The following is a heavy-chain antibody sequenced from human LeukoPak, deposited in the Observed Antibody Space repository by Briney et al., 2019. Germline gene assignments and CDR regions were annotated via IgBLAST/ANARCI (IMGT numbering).Heavy chain of an antibody. J-gene: IGHJ3*02. D-gene: IGHD3-3*01. CDR1: GFTFSSYA. CDR2: ISGSGGST. Sequence: PGGSLRLSCAASGFTFSSYAMSWVRQAPGKGLEWVSAISGSGGSTYYADSVKGRFTISRDNSKNTLYLQMKSLRAEDTAVYYCAKGELRFLEWLSPPGAFDIWGQGTMVTVSS. CDR3: AKGELRFLEWLSPPGAFDI. V-gene: IGHV3-23*01.